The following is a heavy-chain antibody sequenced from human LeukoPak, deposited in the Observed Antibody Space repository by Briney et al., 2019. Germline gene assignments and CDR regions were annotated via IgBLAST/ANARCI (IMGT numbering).Heavy chain of an antibody. J-gene: IGHJ3*02. CDR2: FYGDDAK. D-gene: IGHD3-10*01. CDR1: GFSLSSSGVG. CDR3: AVRDGSGTPRDAFDI. V-gene: IGHV2-5*02. Sequence: ESGPTLVKATQTLTLTCTFSGFSLSSSGVGVGWIRQPPGKALEWLALFYGDDAKRYSPSLKSGLTITKDTSKNQVVLTMTNMDPVDTATYYCAVRDGSGTPRDAFDIWGQGTMVTVSS.